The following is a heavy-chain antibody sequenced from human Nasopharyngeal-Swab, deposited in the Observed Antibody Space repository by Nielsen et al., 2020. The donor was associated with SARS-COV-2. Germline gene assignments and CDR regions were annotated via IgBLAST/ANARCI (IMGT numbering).Heavy chain of an antibody. D-gene: IGHD6-19*01. Sequence: SETLSLTCTVSGGSISSYYWSWIRQPPGKGLEWIGYIYYSGSTNYNPSLKSRVTISVDTSKNQFSLKLSSVTAADTAVYYCARVGPPAVAGTGPADYWDQGTLVTVSS. J-gene: IGHJ4*02. CDR3: ARVGPPAVAGTGPADY. CDR1: GGSISSYY. CDR2: IYYSGST. V-gene: IGHV4-59*01.